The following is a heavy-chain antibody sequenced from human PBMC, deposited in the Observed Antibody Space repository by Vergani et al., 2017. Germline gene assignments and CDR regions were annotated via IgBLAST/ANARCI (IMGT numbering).Heavy chain of an antibody. CDR2: INPSGGST. V-gene: IGHV1-46*03. CDR3: ARVIRENPYGMDV. J-gene: IGHJ6*02. Sequence: QVQLVQSGAEVKKPGASVKVSCKASGYTFTSYYMHWLRQAPGQGLEWMGIINPSGGSTSYAQKFQGRVTMTRDTSTSTVYMELSSLRSEDTAVYYCARVIRENPYGMDVWGQGTTVTVSS. D-gene: IGHD1-26*01. CDR1: GYTFTSYY.